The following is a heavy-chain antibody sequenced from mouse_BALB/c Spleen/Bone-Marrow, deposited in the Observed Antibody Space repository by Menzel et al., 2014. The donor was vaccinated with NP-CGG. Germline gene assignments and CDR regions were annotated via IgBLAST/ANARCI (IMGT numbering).Heavy chain of an antibody. J-gene: IGHJ3*01. CDR1: GYAFTNYW. CDR2: INPGSGGI. CDR3: ARELGRGFAY. V-gene: IGHV1-54*01. D-gene: IGHD4-1*01. Sequence: LQESGVELVRPGTSVKVSCKASGYAFTNYWIEWVKQRPGQGLEWIGVINPGSGGINYNEKFKGKATLTADKSSNTAYMQLSSLTSDDSVVYFCARELGRGFAYWGQGTLVTVSA.